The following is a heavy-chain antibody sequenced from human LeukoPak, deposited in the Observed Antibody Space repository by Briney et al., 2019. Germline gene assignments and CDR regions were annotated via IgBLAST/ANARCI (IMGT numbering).Heavy chain of an antibody. CDR1: GFTFSSYA. D-gene: IGHD5-24*01. V-gene: IGHV3-23*01. CDR2: ISGSGGST. J-gene: IGHJ4*02. CDR3: AKDPRVGSRVATPCH. Sequence: GGSLRLPCAASGFTFSSYAMSWVRQAPGKGLEWVSAISGSGGSTYYADSVKGRFTISRDNSKGTLFLQMNSLRAEDTAVYYCAKDPRVGSRVATPCHWGQGTLVTVSS.